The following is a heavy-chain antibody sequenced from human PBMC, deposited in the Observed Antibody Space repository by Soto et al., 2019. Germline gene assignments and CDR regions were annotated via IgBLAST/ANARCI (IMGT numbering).Heavy chain of an antibody. CDR2: IKQDGSEK. D-gene: IGHD3-10*01. V-gene: IGHV3-7*01. CDR1: GFTFSSYW. J-gene: IGHJ5*02. Sequence: EVQLVESGGGLVQPGGSLRLSCAASGFTFSSYWMSWVRQAPWKGLEWVANIKQDGSEKYYVDSVKGRFTISRDNAKNSLYLQMNSLRAEDTAVYYCARSGADPINWFDPWGQGTLVTVSS. CDR3: ARSGADPINWFDP.